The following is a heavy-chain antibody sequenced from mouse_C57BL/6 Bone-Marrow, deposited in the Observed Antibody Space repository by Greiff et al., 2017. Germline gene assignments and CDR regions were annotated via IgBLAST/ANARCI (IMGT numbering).Heavy chain of an antibody. D-gene: IGHD3-2*02. CDR3: TEGYVPWFAY. J-gene: IGHJ3*01. V-gene: IGHV6-3*01. Sequence: EVQLVESGGGLVQPGGSMKLSCVASGFTFSNYWMNWVRQSPEKGLEWVAQIRLKSDNYATHYAESVKGRFTISRDDSKSSVYLQMNNLRAEDTGIYYCTEGYVPWFAYWGQGTLVTVSA. CDR1: GFTFSNYW. CDR2: IRLKSDNYAT.